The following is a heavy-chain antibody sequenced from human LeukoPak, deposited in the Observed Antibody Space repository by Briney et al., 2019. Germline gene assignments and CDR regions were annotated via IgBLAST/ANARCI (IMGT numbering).Heavy chain of an antibody. D-gene: IGHD6-13*01. CDR3: ARQYSSSWYEFAFDT. V-gene: IGHV4-39*01. CDR2: IYYSGST. Sequence: SETLSLTCTVSGGSISSSSYYWGWIRQPPGKGLEWIGSIYYSGSTYYNPSLKSRVTISVDTSKNQFSLKLSSVTAADTAVYYCARQYSSSWYEFAFDTWGQGTMVTVSS. CDR1: GGSISSSSYY. J-gene: IGHJ3*02.